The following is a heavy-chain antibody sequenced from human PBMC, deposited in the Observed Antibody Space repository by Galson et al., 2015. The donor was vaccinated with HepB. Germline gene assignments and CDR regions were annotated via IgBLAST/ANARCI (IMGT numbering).Heavy chain of an antibody. CDR1: GFTFSSYS. CDR2: ISSSSSYI. Sequence: SLRLSCAASGFTFSSYSMNWVRQAPGKGLEWVSSISSSSSYIYYADSVKGRFTISRDNAKNSLYLQMNSLRAEDTAVYYCARGSGWYYLIFDYWGQGTLVTVSS. J-gene: IGHJ4*02. D-gene: IGHD6-19*01. CDR3: ARGSGWYYLIFDY. V-gene: IGHV3-21*01.